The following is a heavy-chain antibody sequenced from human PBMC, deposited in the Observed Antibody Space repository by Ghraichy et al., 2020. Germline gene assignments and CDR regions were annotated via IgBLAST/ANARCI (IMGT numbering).Heavy chain of an antibody. CDR2: ISSSGSTI. V-gene: IGHV3-11*01. Sequence: GESLNISCAASGFTFSDYYMSWIRQAPGKGLEWVSYISSSGSTIYYADSVKGRFTISRDNAKNSLYLQMNSLRAEDTAVYYCARVGYSQVTLNYYYYGMDVWGQGTTVTVSS. J-gene: IGHJ6*02. D-gene: IGHD5-24*01. CDR3: ARVGYSQVTLNYYYYGMDV. CDR1: GFTFSDYY.